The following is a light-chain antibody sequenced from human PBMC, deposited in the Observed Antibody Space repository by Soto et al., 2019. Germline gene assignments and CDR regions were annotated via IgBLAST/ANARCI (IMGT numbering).Light chain of an antibody. CDR2: DAS. CDR1: RSVGSK. V-gene: IGKV3D-15*01. CDR3: HQYGTSVGT. Sequence: EIVMTQSPPTLSVSPGERATLSCRASRSVGSKLAWYQQRPGQAPRLLIYDASNRATGIPARFSGSGSGTEFSLTISSLQSEDFAVYYCHQYGTSVGTFGQGTKVEIK. J-gene: IGKJ1*01.